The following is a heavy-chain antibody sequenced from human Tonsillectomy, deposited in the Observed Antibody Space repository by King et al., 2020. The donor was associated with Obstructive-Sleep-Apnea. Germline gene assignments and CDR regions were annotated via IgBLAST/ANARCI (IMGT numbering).Heavy chain of an antibody. CDR2: ISWNSGSI. CDR1: GFTFDDYA. J-gene: IGHJ4*02. V-gene: IGHV3-9*01. Sequence: VQLVESGGDLVQPGRSLRLSCAASGFTFDDYAMHWVRQAPGKGLEWVSGISWNSGSIGYADSLKGRFTISRNNAKNSLYLQMNSLRAEDTALYYCAKDIEGYGGYDPFGDAFDYWGQGTLVTVSS. D-gene: IGHD5-12*01. CDR3: AKDIEGYGGYDPFGDAFDY.